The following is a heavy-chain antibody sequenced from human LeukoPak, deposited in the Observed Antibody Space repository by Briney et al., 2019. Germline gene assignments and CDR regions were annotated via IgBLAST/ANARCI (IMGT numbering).Heavy chain of an antibody. CDR2: ISGSGGST. J-gene: IGHJ4*02. Sequence: GGSLRLSCAASGFTFSSYGMSWVRQAPGKGLEWVSAISGSGGSTYYADSVKGRFTISRDNSKNTLYLQMNSLRAEDTAVYYCAKFRDYYGSGSSLLYWGQGTLVTVSS. CDR1: GFTFSSYG. CDR3: AKFRDYYGSGSSLLY. V-gene: IGHV3-23*01. D-gene: IGHD3-10*01.